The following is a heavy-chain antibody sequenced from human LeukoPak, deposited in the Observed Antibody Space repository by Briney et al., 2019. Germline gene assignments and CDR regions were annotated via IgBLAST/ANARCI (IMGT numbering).Heavy chain of an antibody. CDR1: GYTFTDYY. D-gene: IGHD1-26*01. Sequence: ASVKVSCKASGYTFTDYYMHWVRQAPGQGLEWMGWINPNSGGTNYAQKFQGRVTMTRDTSISTAYMELSRLRSDDTAVYYCASVAYSGSYYRDYWGQGTLVTVSS. CDR3: ASVAYSGSYYRDY. V-gene: IGHV1-2*02. CDR2: INPNSGGT. J-gene: IGHJ4*02.